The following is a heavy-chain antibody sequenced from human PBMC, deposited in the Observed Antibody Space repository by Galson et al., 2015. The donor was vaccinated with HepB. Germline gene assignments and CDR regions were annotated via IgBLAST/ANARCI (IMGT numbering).Heavy chain of an antibody. CDR1: GGGFSSFA. Sequence: SVKVSCKASGGGFSSFAINWVRQAPGQGLEWVGGIIPIIGLPNYAQKFEGRVTITADRPTNTAYMELSSLTSEDTAVYYCARVARIPASTTGGGDYWGQGTLVTVSP. J-gene: IGHJ4*02. V-gene: IGHV1-69*10. CDR2: IIPIIGLP. D-gene: IGHD6-13*01. CDR3: ARVARIPASTTGGGDY.